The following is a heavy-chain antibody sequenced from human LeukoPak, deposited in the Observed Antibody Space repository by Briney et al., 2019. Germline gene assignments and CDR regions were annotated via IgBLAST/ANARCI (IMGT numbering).Heavy chain of an antibody. CDR1: GGSISNYY. D-gene: IGHD5-18*01. CDR2: IYYSGST. J-gene: IGHJ5*02. V-gene: IGHV4-39*07. CDR3: ARDVSAAYVDTAMVT. Sequence: PSETLSLTCTVSGGSISNYYWGWIRQPPGKGLEWIGSIYYSGSTYYNPSLKSRVTISVDTSKNQFSLKLSSVTAADTAVYYCARDVSAAYVDTAMVTWGQGTLVTVSS.